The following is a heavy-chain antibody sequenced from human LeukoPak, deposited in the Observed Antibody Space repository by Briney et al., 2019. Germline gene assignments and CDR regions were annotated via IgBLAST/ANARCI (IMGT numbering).Heavy chain of an antibody. CDR3: ARHISSGWDY. Sequence: GGSLRLSCAASGFTFSTYAMSWVRQAPGKGLEWVSGISGSGGSTYHADSVKGRFTISRDNSKNTLYLQMNSLRAEDTAVYYCARHISSGWDYWGQGTLVTVSS. CDR1: GFTFSTYA. D-gene: IGHD6-19*01. V-gene: IGHV3-23*01. CDR2: ISGSGGST. J-gene: IGHJ4*02.